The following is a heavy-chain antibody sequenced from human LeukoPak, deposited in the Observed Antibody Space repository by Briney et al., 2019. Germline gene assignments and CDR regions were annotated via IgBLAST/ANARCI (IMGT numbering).Heavy chain of an antibody. V-gene: IGHV4-59*01. J-gene: IGHJ4*02. CDR2: IYYSGST. D-gene: IGHD4-23*01. CDR1: GGSISSYY. CDR3: ARFPGGKVDY. Sequence: SETLSLTCTVSGGSISSYYWSWIRQPPGKGLEWIGYIYYSGSTNYNPSLKSRVTISVDTSKNQFSLKLSSVTAADTAVYYCARFPGGKVDYWGQGTLVTVSS.